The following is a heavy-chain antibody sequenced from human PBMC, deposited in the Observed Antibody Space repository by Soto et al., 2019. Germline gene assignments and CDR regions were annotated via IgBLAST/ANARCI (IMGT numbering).Heavy chain of an antibody. CDR3: AKDQDIAVAGTGYYFDY. CDR1: GFTFSSYA. Sequence: QLGGSLRLSCAASGFTFSSYAMSWVRQAPGKGLEWVSAISGSGGSTYYADSVKGRFTISRDNSKNTLYLQMNSLRAEDTAVYYCAKDQDIAVAGTGYYFDYWGQGTLVTVSS. J-gene: IGHJ4*02. D-gene: IGHD6-19*01. V-gene: IGHV3-23*01. CDR2: ISGSGGST.